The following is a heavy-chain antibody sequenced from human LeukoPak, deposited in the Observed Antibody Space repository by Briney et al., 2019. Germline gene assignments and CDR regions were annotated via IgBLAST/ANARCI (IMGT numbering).Heavy chain of an antibody. D-gene: IGHD2-2*01. Sequence: PSETLSLTCTVSGGSISSGGYYWSWIRQHPGKGLEWIGYIYYSGSTYYNPSLKSRVTISVDTSKNQFSLKLSSVTAADTAVYYCARDRCSSTSCYVRNYYYYGMDVWGQGTTVTVSS. J-gene: IGHJ6*02. CDR1: GGSISSGGYY. V-gene: IGHV4-30-4*08. CDR2: IYYSGST. CDR3: ARDRCSSTSCYVRNYYYYGMDV.